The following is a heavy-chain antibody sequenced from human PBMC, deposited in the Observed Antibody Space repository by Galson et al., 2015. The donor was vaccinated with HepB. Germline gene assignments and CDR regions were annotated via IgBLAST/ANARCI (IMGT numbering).Heavy chain of an antibody. CDR1: GGTFSSYA. D-gene: IGHD6-13*01. Sequence: SVKVSCKASGGTFSSYAISWVRQAPGQGLEWMGGIIPIFGTANYAQKFQGRVTITADKSTSTAYMELSSLRSEDTAVYYCARDLDSSSWLGYYYYGMDVWGQGTTVTVSS. J-gene: IGHJ6*02. CDR3: ARDLDSSSWLGYYYYGMDV. CDR2: IIPIFGTA. V-gene: IGHV1-69*06.